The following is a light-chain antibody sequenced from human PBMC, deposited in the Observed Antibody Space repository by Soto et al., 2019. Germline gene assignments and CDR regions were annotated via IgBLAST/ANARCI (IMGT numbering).Light chain of an antibody. J-gene: IGKJ4*01. CDR3: QQYGSSPSLT. CDR2: GAS. CDR1: QSVSSSY. Sequence: EIVLTQSPGTLSLSPGERATLSCRASQSVSSSYFAWYQQTPGQAPRLLIYGASSRATGIPDRFSGSGSGTDFTLTISRLEPEDFAVYYCQQYGSSPSLTFGGGTKVEIK. V-gene: IGKV3-20*01.